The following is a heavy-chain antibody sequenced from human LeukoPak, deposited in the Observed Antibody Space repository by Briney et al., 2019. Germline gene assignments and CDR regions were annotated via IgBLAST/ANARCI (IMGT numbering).Heavy chain of an antibody. Sequence: ASVTVSCTASGYTFTGYYMHWVRQAPGQRLEWMGWINAGNGNTKYSQKFQDRVTITRDTSASTAYMELSSLRSEDTAVYYCARDSHYYESSGYNQGDFDYWGQGTLVTVSS. CDR3: ARDSHYYESSGYNQGDFDY. D-gene: IGHD3-22*01. V-gene: IGHV1-3*01. CDR2: INAGNGNT. J-gene: IGHJ4*02. CDR1: GYTFTGYY.